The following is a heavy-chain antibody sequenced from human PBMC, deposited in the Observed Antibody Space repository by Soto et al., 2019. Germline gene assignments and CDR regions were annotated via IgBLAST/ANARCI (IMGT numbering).Heavy chain of an antibody. Sequence: QVQLVQSGAEVQKPGSSVKVSCKASGGTFSSYAISWVRQAPGQGLEWMGGIIPIFGTANYAQKFQGRVTITADESTSTAYMELSSLRSEDTAVYYCARERLTLHRDCTNGVCYFGIDYWGQGTLVTVSS. CDR1: GGTFSSYA. V-gene: IGHV1-69*01. CDR3: ARERLTLHRDCTNGVCYFGIDY. D-gene: IGHD2-8*01. J-gene: IGHJ4*02. CDR2: IIPIFGTA.